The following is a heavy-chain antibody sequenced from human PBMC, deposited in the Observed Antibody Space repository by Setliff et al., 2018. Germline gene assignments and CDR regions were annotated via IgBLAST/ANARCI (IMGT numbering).Heavy chain of an antibody. CDR1: GFTFNNYA. CDR3: ATKAVAGT. CDR2: ISGSGGST. D-gene: IGHD6-19*01. Sequence: GGSLRLSCAASGFTFNNYAMNWVRQAPGKGLEWVSTISGSGGSTYYPDSVKGRFTISRDNAKKSVDLQMNSLRAEDTAVYYCATKAVAGTGGQGTLVTVSS. V-gene: IGHV3-23*01. J-gene: IGHJ4*02.